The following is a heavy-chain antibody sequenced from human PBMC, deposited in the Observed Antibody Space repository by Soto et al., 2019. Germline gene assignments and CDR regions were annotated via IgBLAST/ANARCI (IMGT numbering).Heavy chain of an antibody. CDR1: GGSISSGGYY. V-gene: IGHV4-31*03. Sequence: SETLSLTCTVSGGSISSGGYYWNWLRQHPGKGLEWIGYIYYSGSTYYNPSLKSRLTISVDTSKPQFSLTLSSVTAADTAVYYCARTYGSGSWGYFDYWGQGTLVTVSS. CDR2: IYYSGST. J-gene: IGHJ4*02. D-gene: IGHD3-10*01. CDR3: ARTYGSGSWGYFDY.